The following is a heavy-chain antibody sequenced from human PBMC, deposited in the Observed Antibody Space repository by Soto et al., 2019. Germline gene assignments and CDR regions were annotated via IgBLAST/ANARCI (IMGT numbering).Heavy chain of an antibody. Sequence: TSETLSLTCTVSGGSVSSGSYYWSWIRQPPGKGLEWIGYIYYSGSTNYNPSLKSRVTISVDTSKNQFSLKLSSVTAADTAVYYCARADRAMVYAINWFDPWGQGTLVTVSS. V-gene: IGHV4-61*01. J-gene: IGHJ5*02. CDR2: IYYSGST. CDR1: GGSVSSGSYY. D-gene: IGHD2-8*01. CDR3: ARADRAMVYAINWFDP.